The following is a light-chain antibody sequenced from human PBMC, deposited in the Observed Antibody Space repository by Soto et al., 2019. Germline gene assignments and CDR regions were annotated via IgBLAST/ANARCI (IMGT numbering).Light chain of an antibody. CDR1: SSDVGAYNY. CDR2: EVS. CDR3: SSHAGSQVV. Sequence: QSALTQPPSASGSPGQSVTISCTGTSSDVGAYNYVSWYQHHPGKAPKLMIYEVSKRPSGVPDRFSASKSGKTASLTVSGLQAEDEADYYCSSHAGSQVVFGGGTKLTVL. J-gene: IGLJ2*01. V-gene: IGLV2-8*01.